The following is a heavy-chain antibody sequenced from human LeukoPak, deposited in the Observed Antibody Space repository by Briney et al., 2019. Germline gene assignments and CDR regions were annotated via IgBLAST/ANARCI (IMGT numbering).Heavy chain of an antibody. CDR1: GYIFTSYW. D-gene: IGHD6-13*01. CDR2: IYPADSDT. V-gene: IGHV5-51*01. CDR3: ARALAATGNNWFAP. J-gene: IGHJ5*02. Sequence: GESLKISCKGSGYIFTSYWIGWVRQMPGKGLEWMGIIYPADSDTRYSPSFQGQVTISADKSISTAYLQWSSLKASDTALYYCARALAATGNNWFAPWGQGTLVTVSA.